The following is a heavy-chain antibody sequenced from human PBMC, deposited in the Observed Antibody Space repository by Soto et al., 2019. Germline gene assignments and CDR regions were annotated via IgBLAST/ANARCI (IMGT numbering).Heavy chain of an antibody. CDR1: GFTFSSYW. CDR3: ARNDVLRLLRPYYYYYMDV. CDR2: IKQDGSEK. J-gene: IGHJ6*03. Sequence: GGSLRLSCAASGFTFSSYWISWVRQAPGKGLEWVANIKQDGSEKYYVDSVKGRFTISRDNAKNSLYLQMNSLRAEDTAVYYCARNDVLRLLRPYYYYYMDVWGKGTTVTVSS. D-gene: IGHD3-3*01. V-gene: IGHV3-7*01.